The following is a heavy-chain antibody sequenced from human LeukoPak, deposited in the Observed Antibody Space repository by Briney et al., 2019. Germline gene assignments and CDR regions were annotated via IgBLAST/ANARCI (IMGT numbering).Heavy chain of an antibody. J-gene: IGHJ6*02. Sequence: SGGSLRLSCAASGFTFSSFAMSWVRQAPGKGLEWVSSITDNSGGTYYADSVKGRFTISRDNSKNTLYLQMNSLRAEDTAVYYCARDLYCSGGSCYSFLHYYYYGMDVWGQGTTVTVSS. D-gene: IGHD2-15*01. CDR2: ITDNSGGT. CDR1: GFTFSSFA. V-gene: IGHV3-23*01. CDR3: ARDLYCSGGSCYSFLHYYYYGMDV.